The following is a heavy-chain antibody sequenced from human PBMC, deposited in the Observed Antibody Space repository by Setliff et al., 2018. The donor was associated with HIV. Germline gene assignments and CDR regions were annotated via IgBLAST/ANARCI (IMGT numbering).Heavy chain of an antibody. J-gene: IGHJ6*03. CDR1: GGSIRSSSYY. D-gene: IGHD1-7*01. Sequence: LSLTCNVSGGSIRSSSYYWGWIRQPPGKGLEWIGSIYYSGNTYYNPSLKSRVTISVDTSKNQFSLKLSSVTAADTAVYYCARDRSNWNYGKNYMDVWGQGTMVTVSS. CDR3: ARDRSNWNYGKNYMDV. V-gene: IGHV4-39*02. CDR2: IYYSGNT.